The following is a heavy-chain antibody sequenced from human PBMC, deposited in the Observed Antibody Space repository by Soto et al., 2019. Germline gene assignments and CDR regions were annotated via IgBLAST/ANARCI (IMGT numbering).Heavy chain of an antibody. CDR1: GFTFSSYA. CDR2: ISGSGGST. CDR3: AKDPRPQYYDFWRENWFDP. J-gene: IGHJ5*02. Sequence: GGSLRLSCAASGFTFSSYAMSWVRQAPGKGLEWVSAISGSGGSTYYADSVKGRFTISRDNSKNTLYLQMNSLRAEDTAVYYCAKDPRPQYYDFWRENWFDPWGQGTLVTVSS. V-gene: IGHV3-23*01. D-gene: IGHD3-3*01.